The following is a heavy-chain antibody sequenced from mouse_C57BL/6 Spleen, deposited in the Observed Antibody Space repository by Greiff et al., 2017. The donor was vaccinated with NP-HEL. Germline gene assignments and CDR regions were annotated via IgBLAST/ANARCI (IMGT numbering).Heavy chain of an antibody. CDR1: GYSFTDYN. Sequence: EVQLQQSGPELVKPGASVKISCKSSGYSFTDYNMNWVKQSNGKSLEWIGVINPNYGTPSYTQKFKGTATLTVGQSSSTAYMQLNSLPSEDSAVYYCAHEGYGAYWGQGTLVRVSA. CDR2: INPNYGTP. D-gene: IGHD2-3*01. V-gene: IGHV1-39*01. J-gene: IGHJ3*01. CDR3: AHEGYGAY.